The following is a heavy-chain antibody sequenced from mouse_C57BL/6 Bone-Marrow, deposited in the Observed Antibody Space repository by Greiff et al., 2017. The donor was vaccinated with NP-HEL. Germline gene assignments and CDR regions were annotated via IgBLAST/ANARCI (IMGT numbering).Heavy chain of an antibody. Sequence: VQLQQSGAELVRPGAPVKLSCTASGFNIKDDYMHWVKQRPEQGLEWIGWIDPENGDTEYASKFQGKATITADTSSNTAYLQLSSLTSEDTAVYYCTISGYFDYWGQGTTLTVSS. D-gene: IGHD1-3*01. CDR2: IDPENGDT. CDR1: GFNIKDDY. V-gene: IGHV14-4*01. J-gene: IGHJ2*01. CDR3: TISGYFDY.